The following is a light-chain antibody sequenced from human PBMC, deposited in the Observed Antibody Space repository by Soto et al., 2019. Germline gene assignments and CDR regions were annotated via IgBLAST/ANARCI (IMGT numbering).Light chain of an antibody. CDR3: HQYGSSPIT. V-gene: IGKV3-20*01. CDR1: QSVSSNY. J-gene: IGKJ1*01. CDR2: GAS. Sequence: IVLPQSQGTLSLSPGERATLSCRPSQSVSSNYLACYRQKPGQAPGLLIYGASSRATGIPDRFSGSGSGTDFTLTISRLEPEDFAVYYCHQYGSSPITFGQGTKVDIK.